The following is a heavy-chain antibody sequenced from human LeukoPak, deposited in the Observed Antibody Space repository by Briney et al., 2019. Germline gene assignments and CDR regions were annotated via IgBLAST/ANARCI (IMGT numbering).Heavy chain of an antibody. D-gene: IGHD3-10*01. CDR1: GYTFTGYY. CDR3: ARDRITMVRGVITSWFDP. J-gene: IGHJ5*02. CDR2: INPSGGST. Sequence: ASVKVSCKASGYTFTGYYMHWVRQAPGQGLEWMGIINPSGGSTSYAQKFQGRVTMTRDTSTSTVYMELSSLRSEDTAVYYCARDRITMVRGVITSWFDPWGQGTLVTVSS. V-gene: IGHV1-46*01.